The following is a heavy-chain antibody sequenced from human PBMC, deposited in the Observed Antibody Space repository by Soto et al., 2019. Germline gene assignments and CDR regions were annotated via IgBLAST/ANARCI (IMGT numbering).Heavy chain of an antibody. V-gene: IGHV3-48*01. Sequence: GGSLRLSCAASGFTFSSYSMNWVRQAPGKGLEWVSYISSSSSIIYYADSVKGRFTISRDNAKNSLYLQMNSLRAEDTAVYYCAREPGYSSGWYQYYFDYWGQGTLVTVSS. CDR3: AREPGYSSGWYQYYFDY. J-gene: IGHJ4*02. D-gene: IGHD6-19*01. CDR1: GFTFSSYS. CDR2: ISSSSSII.